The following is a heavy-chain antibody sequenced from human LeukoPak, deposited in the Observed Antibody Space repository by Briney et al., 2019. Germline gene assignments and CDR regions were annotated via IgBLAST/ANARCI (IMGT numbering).Heavy chain of an antibody. CDR2: IYPRDGST. Sequence: ASVKVSCKASGYSFTSNYIHWVRQAPGQGLEWMGMIYPRDGSTSYAQKFQGRVTVTRDTSTSTVHMEPSGLRSEDTAVYYCARGQEAFDYWGQGTLVTVSS. CDR3: ARGQEAFDY. J-gene: IGHJ4*02. CDR1: GYSFTSNY. V-gene: IGHV1-46*01.